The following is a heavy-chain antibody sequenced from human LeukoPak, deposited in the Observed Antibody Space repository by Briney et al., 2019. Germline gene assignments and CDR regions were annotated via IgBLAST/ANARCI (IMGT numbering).Heavy chain of an antibody. CDR2: VHHGGST. CDR1: GGSIINSNNYF. CDR3: ARLGQLCGGDCLDY. V-gene: IGHV4-39*01. J-gene: IGHJ4*02. Sequence: PSETLSLTCTVSGGSIINSNNYFWGWIRQPPGKGLEWIGSVHHGGSTSYKPSLKSRITVSVDTSKNQFSLKLSSVTAADTALYYCARLGQLCGGDCLDYWGQGTLVPFSS. D-gene: IGHD2-21*02.